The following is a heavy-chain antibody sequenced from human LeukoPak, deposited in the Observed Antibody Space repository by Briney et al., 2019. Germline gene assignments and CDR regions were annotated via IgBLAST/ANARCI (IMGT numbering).Heavy chain of an antibody. V-gene: IGHV1-46*01. CDR2: ISPTGGST. CDR3: ARDNSVRDEASWFYP. CDR1: GCTFTSYG. Sequence: ASVKVSCKASGCTFTSYGISWVRQAPGQGPEWMGLISPTGGSTAYAQKFQGRVTLTRDMSTSTDYLELSSLRSEDTAVYYCARDNSVRDEASWFYPWGQGTLVTVSS. D-gene: IGHD5-24*01. J-gene: IGHJ5*02.